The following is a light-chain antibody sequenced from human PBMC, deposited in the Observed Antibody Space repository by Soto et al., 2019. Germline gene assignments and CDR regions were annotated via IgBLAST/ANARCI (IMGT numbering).Light chain of an antibody. CDR2: GAS. J-gene: IGKJ1*01. Sequence: EIVLTQSPGTLSLSPGERATLSCRASQSVSSSYLAWYQQKPGQAPRLLIYGASSRATGIPDRFSGSGSGTDFTLTISRLEPDDFAVYYCQQYGSSLRTFGQGTKVEI. CDR1: QSVSSSY. CDR3: QQYGSSLRT. V-gene: IGKV3-20*01.